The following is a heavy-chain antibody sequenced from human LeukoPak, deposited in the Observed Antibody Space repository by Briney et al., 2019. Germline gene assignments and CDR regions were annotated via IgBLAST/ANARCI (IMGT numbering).Heavy chain of an antibody. Sequence: GASVKVSCKASGGTFSSYAISWVRQAPGQGLEWMGRIIPILGIANYAQKFQGRVTITADKSTSTAYMELSSLRSEDTAVYYCARGGSSWYYFDYWGQGTLVTVSS. CDR1: GGTFSSYA. V-gene: IGHV1-69*04. D-gene: IGHD6-13*01. CDR3: ARGGSSWYYFDY. J-gene: IGHJ4*02. CDR2: IIPILGIA.